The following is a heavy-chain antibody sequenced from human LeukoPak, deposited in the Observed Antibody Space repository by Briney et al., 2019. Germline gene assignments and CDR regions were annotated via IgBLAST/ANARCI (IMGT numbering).Heavy chain of an antibody. Sequence: GASLKISCKGSGYSCTSYWIGWVRQMPGKGLEWMGIIYPGDSDTRYSPSFQGQVTISADKSISTAYLQWSSLKASDTAMYYCASRTSSWTTSAAFDIWGQGTMVTVSS. CDR3: ASRTSSWTTSAAFDI. J-gene: IGHJ3*02. CDR2: IYPGDSDT. D-gene: IGHD6-13*01. V-gene: IGHV5-51*01. CDR1: GYSCTSYW.